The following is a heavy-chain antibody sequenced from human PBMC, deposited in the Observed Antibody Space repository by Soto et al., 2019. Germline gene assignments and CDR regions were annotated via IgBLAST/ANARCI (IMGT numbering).Heavy chain of an antibody. V-gene: IGHV1-46*03. D-gene: IGHD5-18*01. CDR1: GYTFTFYY. J-gene: IGHJ6*02. CDR3: ARGKEDNRGYNYGPYYYGMDV. Sequence: QVQLVQSGAEVKKPGASVKVSCKASGYTFTFYYVHWVRQAPGQGLEWMGIINPSGGRTSYAQKFQGSVTMTRDTSTSTVYMELSSLRSEDTAVYYCARGKEDNRGYNYGPYYYGMDVWGQGTTVTVSS. CDR2: INPSGGRT.